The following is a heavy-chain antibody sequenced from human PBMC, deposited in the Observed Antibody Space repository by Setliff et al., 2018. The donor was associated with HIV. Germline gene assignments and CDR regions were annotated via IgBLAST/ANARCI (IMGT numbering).Heavy chain of an antibody. CDR1: GGSISSGSYY. V-gene: IGHV4-61*02. Sequence: NLSETLSLTCTVSGGSISSGSYYWSWIRQPAGKGLEWIGRIYTSGSTNYNPSLKSRVTITVDTSKNQFSRKLSSVTAADTAVYYCARGSGYPWYFDLWGRGTLVTVSS. J-gene: IGHJ2*01. CDR2: IYTSGST. CDR3: ARGSGYPWYFDL. D-gene: IGHD3-22*01.